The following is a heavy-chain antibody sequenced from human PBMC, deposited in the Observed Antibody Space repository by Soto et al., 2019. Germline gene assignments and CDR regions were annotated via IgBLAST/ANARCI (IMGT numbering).Heavy chain of an antibody. J-gene: IGHJ6*02. CDR3: VKADIPSRGGLAA. Sequence: GGSLSLSCTASGFTYGAYGMHWVRQSPGKGLDWVALISHDGGKKHYADSVTGRFTVSRDNYKNTMDLQMDSLRSDDSGVYYCVKADIPSRGGLAAWDQGITVTVPS. D-gene: IGHD3-9*01. CDR2: ISHDGGKK. V-gene: IGHV3-30*18. CDR1: GFTYGAYG.